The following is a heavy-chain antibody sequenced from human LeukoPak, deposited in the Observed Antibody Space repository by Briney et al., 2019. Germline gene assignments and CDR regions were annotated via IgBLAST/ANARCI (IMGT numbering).Heavy chain of an antibody. CDR3: ARDGDGRLGIQLNFDY. D-gene: IGHD5-18*01. CDR2: ISYDGSNK. V-gene: IGHV3-30-3*01. CDR1: GFTFSSYA. J-gene: IGHJ4*02. Sequence: GGSLRLSCAASGFTFSSYAMHWVRQAPGKGLEWVAVISYDGSNKYYADSVKGRFTISRDNSKNTLYLQMNSLRAEDTAVYYCARDGDGRLGIQLNFDYWGQGTLVTVSS.